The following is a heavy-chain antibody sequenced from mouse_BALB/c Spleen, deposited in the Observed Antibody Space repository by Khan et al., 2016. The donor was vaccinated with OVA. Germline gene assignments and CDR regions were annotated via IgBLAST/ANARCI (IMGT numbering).Heavy chain of an antibody. V-gene: IGHV1S137*01. CDR1: GYTFTDFA. CDR3: VRGSDISQFAY. CDR2: ISTYYGDA. J-gene: IGHJ3*01. Sequence: QVQLQQSGAELVRPGVSVKISCKGSGYTFTDFAIHWVKQSHAKSLEWIGVISTYYGDADYNQKFKGKVTMTVDKSSSTAFVELARLTPEDSAIYYCVRGSDISQFAYWGQGTLVTVSA.